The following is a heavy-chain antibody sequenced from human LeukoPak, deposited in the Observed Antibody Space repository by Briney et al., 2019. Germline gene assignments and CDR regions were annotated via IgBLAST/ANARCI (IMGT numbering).Heavy chain of an antibody. Sequence: GGSLRLSCTASTFTLSTSWMTWVRQAPGRGLEWVANINQDGSDTQYVDSVKGRFTISRDIAKNSVHLQMNSLRVEDTAMYYCARDPYSVSYGTFDIWGQGTMVTVSS. V-gene: IGHV3-7*05. CDR1: TFTLSTSW. J-gene: IGHJ3*02. CDR2: INQDGSDT. CDR3: ARDPYSVSYGTFDI. D-gene: IGHD1-26*01.